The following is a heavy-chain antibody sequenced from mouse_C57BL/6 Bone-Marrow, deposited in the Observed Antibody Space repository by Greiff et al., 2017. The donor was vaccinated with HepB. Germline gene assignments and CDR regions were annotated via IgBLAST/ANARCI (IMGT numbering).Heavy chain of an antibody. CDR3: ARSDSYYAMDY. V-gene: IGHV5-16*01. CDR2: INYDGSST. CDR1: GFTFSDYY. J-gene: IGHJ4*01. Sequence: EVMLVESEGGLVQPGSSMKLSCTASGFTFSDYYMAWVRQVPEKGLEWVANINYDGSSTYYLDSLKSRFIISRDNAKNILYLQMSSLKSEDTATYYCARSDSYYAMDYWGQGTSVTVSS.